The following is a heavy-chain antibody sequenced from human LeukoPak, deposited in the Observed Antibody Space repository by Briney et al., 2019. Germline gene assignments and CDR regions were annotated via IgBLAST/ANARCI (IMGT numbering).Heavy chain of an antibody. CDR3: ARDRSSGWYLTPGFDP. Sequence: GGSLRLSCAASGFSFSNYWMSWVRQAPGKGLEWVANIKQDGSESYYVGSVKGRFTISRDNAKNSLYLQINSLRAEDTAVYYCARDRSSGWYLTPGFDPWGQGTLVTVSS. V-gene: IGHV3-7*04. CDR2: IKQDGSES. D-gene: IGHD6-19*01. CDR1: GFSFSNYW. J-gene: IGHJ5*02.